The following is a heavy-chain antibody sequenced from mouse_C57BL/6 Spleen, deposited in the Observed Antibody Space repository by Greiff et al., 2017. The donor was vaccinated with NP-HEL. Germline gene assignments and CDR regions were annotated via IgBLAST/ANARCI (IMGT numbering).Heavy chain of an antibody. D-gene: IGHD1-1*01. J-gene: IGHJ4*01. Sequence: VKLMESGAELVKPGASVKISCKASGYAFSSYWMNWVKQRPGKGLEWIGQIYPGDGDTNYNGKFKGKATLTADKSSSTAYMQLSSLTSEDSAVYCWARRAAITTVVEGDAMDYWGQGTSVTVSS. CDR3: ARRAAITTVVEGDAMDY. CDR2: IYPGDGDT. CDR1: GYAFSSYW. V-gene: IGHV1-80*01.